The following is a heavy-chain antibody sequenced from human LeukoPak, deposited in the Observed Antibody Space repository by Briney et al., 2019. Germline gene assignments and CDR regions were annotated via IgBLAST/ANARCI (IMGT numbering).Heavy chain of an antibody. J-gene: IGHJ4*02. CDR2: IYYTGST. Sequence: SETLSLTCTVSGGSITTYYWSWIRHPPEKGLEWIGYIYYTGSTIYNPSLKSRVTISVDTSNNQFSLKLTCVTTADTAVYYWVRSVGGFGYFDYWGQGTLVTVSS. CDR1: GGSITTYY. D-gene: IGHD3-10*01. V-gene: IGHV4-59*01. CDR3: VRSVGGFGYFDY.